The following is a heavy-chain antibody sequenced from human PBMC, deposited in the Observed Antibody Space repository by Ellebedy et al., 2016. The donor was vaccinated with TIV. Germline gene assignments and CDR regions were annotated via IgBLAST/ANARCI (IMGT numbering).Heavy chain of an antibody. Sequence: AASVKVSCKASGYSFTHFTIHWVRQASGQGLEWMGWMNPKSGDTFYSKKFQGRVSMTRNTPMTTAFLDLTSLTSEDTAVYYCTRGGTTGEYTWFDPWGQGTLVTVSS. CDR1: GYSFTHFT. CDR3: TRGGTTGEYTWFDP. CDR2: MNPKSGDT. V-gene: IGHV1-8*01. J-gene: IGHJ5*02. D-gene: IGHD1-1*01.